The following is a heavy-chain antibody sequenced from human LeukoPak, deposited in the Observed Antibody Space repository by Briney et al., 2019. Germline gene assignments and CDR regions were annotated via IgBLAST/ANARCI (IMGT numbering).Heavy chain of an antibody. Sequence: SQTLSLTCTVSGGSISSGGYYWSWIRQHPGKGLEWIGYIYYSGSTYYNPSLKSRVTISVDSSKNQFSLKLSSVTAADTAVYYCARADSSGYYRIFDYWGQGTLVTVSS. V-gene: IGHV4-31*03. J-gene: IGHJ4*02. CDR1: GGSISSGGYY. CDR3: ARADSSGYYRIFDY. D-gene: IGHD3-22*01. CDR2: IYYSGST.